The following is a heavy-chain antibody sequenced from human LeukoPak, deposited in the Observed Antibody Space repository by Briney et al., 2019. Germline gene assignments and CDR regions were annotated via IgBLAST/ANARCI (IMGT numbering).Heavy chain of an antibody. CDR3: ARDRAAAGTVSIVAY. Sequence: GASVKVSCKASGYTFTSYGISWVRQAPGQGLEWMGWISAYNGNTNYAQNPQGRVTMTTDTSTSTAYMELRSLRSDDTAVYYCARDRAAAGTVSIVAYWGQGTLVTVSS. CDR2: ISAYNGNT. D-gene: IGHD6-13*01. V-gene: IGHV1-18*04. J-gene: IGHJ4*02. CDR1: GYTFTSYG.